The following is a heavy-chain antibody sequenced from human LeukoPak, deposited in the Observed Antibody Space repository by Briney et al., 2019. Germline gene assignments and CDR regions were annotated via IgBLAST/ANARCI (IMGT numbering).Heavy chain of an antibody. CDR3: ARHKSAGDLGYFDY. CDR1: GGSISSGGYY. D-gene: IGHD6-13*01. CDR2: IYHTGST. V-gene: IGHV4-30-2*01. J-gene: IGHJ4*02. Sequence: SSQTLCLTCTVSGGSISSGGYYWSWIRQPPEKGMEWIGYIYHTGSTYYNPSLKSRVTVSVDTSKNQISLQLSSVTAADTAVYYCARHKSAGDLGYFDYWGQGTLVTVSS.